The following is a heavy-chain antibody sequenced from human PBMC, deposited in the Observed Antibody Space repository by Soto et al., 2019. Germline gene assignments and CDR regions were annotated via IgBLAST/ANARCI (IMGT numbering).Heavy chain of an antibody. Sequence: QVQLQQSGPGLVKPSQTLSLTCAISGDSVSSNSAAWNWIRQSPSRGLEWLGRTYYRSKWYNDYALSVKSRITINPDTAKNQFSLQLNSVSREDTAVYYCAREITMVRGVTPLCWYFDLWGRGTLVTVSS. D-gene: IGHD3-10*01. CDR1: GDSVSSNSAA. V-gene: IGHV6-1*01. CDR2: TYYRSKWYN. CDR3: AREITMVRGVTPLCWYFDL. J-gene: IGHJ2*01.